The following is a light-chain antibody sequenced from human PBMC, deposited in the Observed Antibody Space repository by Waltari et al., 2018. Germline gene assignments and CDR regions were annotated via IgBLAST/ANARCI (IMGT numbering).Light chain of an antibody. CDR2: GAS. J-gene: IGKJ1*01. V-gene: IGKV3-20*01. CDR1: QSAGTY. CDR3: QKYVNLPAT. Sequence: EIVLTQSPGTLSLSPGERATLSCRASQSAGTYLAWYQQKPGQAPRLLIYGASNRATGIPERFSGSGSGTDFSLTISRLEPEDFAVYYCQKYVNLPATFGQGTKVEIK.